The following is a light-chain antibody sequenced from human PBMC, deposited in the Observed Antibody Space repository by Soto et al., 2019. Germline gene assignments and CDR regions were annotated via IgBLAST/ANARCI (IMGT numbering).Light chain of an antibody. CDR3: QQYDSYSRT. CDR2: DAS. V-gene: IGKV1-5*01. Sequence: DIQMTQSPSTLSACVADRVTVTRRASQSINTWLAWYQQKPGKAPKLLIYDASSLQSGVPSRFTGRGSGTEFTLTISSLQPDDFATYYCQQYDSYSRTFGQGTKVDIK. CDR1: QSINTW. J-gene: IGKJ1*01.